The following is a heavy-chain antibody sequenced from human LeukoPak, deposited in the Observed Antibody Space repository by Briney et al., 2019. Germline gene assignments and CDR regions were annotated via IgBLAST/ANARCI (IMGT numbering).Heavy chain of an antibody. Sequence: SETLSLTCAVSGGSISSSNWWSWVRQPPGKGLEWIGEIYHSGSTNYNPSLKSQVTISVDKSKNQFSLKLSSVTAADTAVYYCARAPRIAAAGTRFDYWGQGTLVTVSS. J-gene: IGHJ4*02. CDR2: IYHSGST. V-gene: IGHV4-4*02. CDR3: ARAPRIAAAGTRFDY. D-gene: IGHD6-13*01. CDR1: GGSISSSNW.